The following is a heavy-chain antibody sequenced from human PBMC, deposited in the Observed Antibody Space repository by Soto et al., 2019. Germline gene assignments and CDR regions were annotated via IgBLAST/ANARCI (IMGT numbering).Heavy chain of an antibody. V-gene: IGHV3-23*01. CDR2: ISATGGGT. Sequence: GGSLRLSCAASGFKFSNYAMSWVRQAPGKGLEWVSLISATGGGTYYADSVKGRFTISRDNSHNTLYLQVHSLTAEDTAVYYCAKDRRAGGNPAFYFDFWGQGAQVTV. CDR3: AKDRRAGGNPAFYFDF. CDR1: GFKFSNYA. D-gene: IGHD3-16*01. J-gene: IGHJ4*02.